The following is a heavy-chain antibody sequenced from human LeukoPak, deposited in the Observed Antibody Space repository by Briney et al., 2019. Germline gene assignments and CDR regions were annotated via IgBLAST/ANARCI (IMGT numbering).Heavy chain of an antibody. Sequence: GGSLRLSCAASGFTFSSYGMHWVRQAPGKGLEWVAVIWYDGSNKYYADSVKGRFTISRDNSKNTLYLQMNSLRAEDTAVYYCARDSRRTKYYFDYWGLGTLVTVSS. CDR3: ARDSRRTKYYFDY. CDR1: GFTFSSYG. CDR2: IWYDGSNK. J-gene: IGHJ4*02. D-gene: IGHD1-14*01. V-gene: IGHV3-33*01.